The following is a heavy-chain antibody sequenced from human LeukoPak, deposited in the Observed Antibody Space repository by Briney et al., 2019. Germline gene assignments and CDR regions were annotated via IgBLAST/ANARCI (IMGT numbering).Heavy chain of an antibody. CDR1: GGSISSGSYY. D-gene: IGHD5/OR15-5a*01. CDR2: IYSSGST. J-gene: IGHJ1*01. CDR3: ARDNARGGSFSDYLRYFHH. V-gene: IGHV4-61*02. Sequence: SETLSLTCTVSGGSISSGSYYWSRIRQPAGKGLEWIGRIYSSGSTNYNPSLKSRVTISVDTSKNQFSLNLGAVTAADTAVYYCARDNARGGSFSDYLRYFHHWGQGTLVTVSS.